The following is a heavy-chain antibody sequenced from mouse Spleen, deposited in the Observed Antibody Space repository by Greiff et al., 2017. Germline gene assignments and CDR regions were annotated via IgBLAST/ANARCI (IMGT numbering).Heavy chain of an antibody. Sequence: EVQLQQSGAELVRSGASVKLSCTASGFNIKDYYMHWVKQRPEQGLEWIGWIDPENGDTEYAPKFQGKATMTADTSSNTAYLQLSSLTSEDTAVYYCAGDYDGFPWFAYWGQGTLVTVSA. CDR1: GFNIKDYY. J-gene: IGHJ3*01. CDR2: IDPENGDT. D-gene: IGHD2-4*01. CDR3: AGDYDGFPWFAY. V-gene: IGHV14-4*02.